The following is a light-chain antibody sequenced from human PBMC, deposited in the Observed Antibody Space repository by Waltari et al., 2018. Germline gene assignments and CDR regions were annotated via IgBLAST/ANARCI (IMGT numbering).Light chain of an antibody. CDR2: LGS. CDR3: MQALETPLT. Sequence: EIVLTQSPLSLPVTPGEPASISCRSSQSLLRSTGKSYLDWYLKKPGQSPQLLISLGSNRASGVPDRFSGSGSGTDFTLKISRVEAEDVGVYYCMQALETPLTFGGGTRVETK. V-gene: IGKV2-28*01. CDR1: QSLLRSTGKSY. J-gene: IGKJ4*01.